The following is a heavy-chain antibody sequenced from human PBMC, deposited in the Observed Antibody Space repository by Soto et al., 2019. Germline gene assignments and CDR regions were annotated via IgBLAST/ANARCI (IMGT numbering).Heavy chain of an antibody. V-gene: IGHV3-74*01. CDR3: ARRLATFSSSWYRDDAFDI. J-gene: IGHJ3*02. CDR2: INSDGSST. Sequence: GGSLRLSCAASGFTFSSYSMNWVRPAPGKGLEWVSRINSDGSSTSYADSVKGRFTISRDNAKNTLYLQMNSLRAEDTAVYYCARRLATFSSSWYRDDAFDIWGQGTMVT. D-gene: IGHD6-13*01. CDR1: GFTFSSYS.